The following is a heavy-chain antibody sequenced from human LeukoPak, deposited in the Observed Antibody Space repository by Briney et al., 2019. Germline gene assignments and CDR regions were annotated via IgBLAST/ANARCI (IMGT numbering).Heavy chain of an antibody. CDR2: IIPIFGTA. CDR3: ARSSDYGDYVRWFDP. Sequence: RASVKVSCKASGGTFSSYAISWVRQAPGQGLEWMGGIIPIFGTANYAQKFQGRVTITADESTSTAYMELSSLRSEDTAVYYCARSSDYGDYVRWFDPWGQGTLVTVSS. CDR1: GGTFSSYA. V-gene: IGHV1-69*13. J-gene: IGHJ5*02. D-gene: IGHD4-17*01.